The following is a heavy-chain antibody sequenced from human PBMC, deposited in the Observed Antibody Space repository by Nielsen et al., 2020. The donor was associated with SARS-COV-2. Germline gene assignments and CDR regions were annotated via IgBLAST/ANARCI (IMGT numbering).Heavy chain of an antibody. D-gene: IGHD3-9*01. CDR3: ATVIGSNVLRYFDWAY. J-gene: IGHJ4*02. CDR1: GYTLTELS. CDR2: FDPEDGET. Sequence: ASVKVSCKVSGYTLTELSMHWVRQAPGKGLEWMGGFDPEDGETIYAQKFQGRVTMTVDTSTDTAYMELSSLRSEDTAVYYCATVIGSNVLRYFDWAYWGQGTLVTVSS. V-gene: IGHV1-24*01.